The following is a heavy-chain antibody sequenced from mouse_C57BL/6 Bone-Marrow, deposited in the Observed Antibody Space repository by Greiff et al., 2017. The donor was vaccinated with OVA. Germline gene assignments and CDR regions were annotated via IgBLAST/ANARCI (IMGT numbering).Heavy chain of an antibody. CDR1: GYTFTSYW. CDR2: IDPNSGGT. Sequence: QVQLKQPGAELVKPGASVKLSCKASGYTFTSYWMHWVKQRPGRGLEWIGRIDPNSGGTKYNEKFKSKATLTVDKPSSTAYMQLSSLTSEDSAVYYCARYGYSNYVWFAYWGQGTLVTVSA. CDR3: ARYGYSNYVWFAY. V-gene: IGHV1-72*01. J-gene: IGHJ3*01. D-gene: IGHD2-5*01.